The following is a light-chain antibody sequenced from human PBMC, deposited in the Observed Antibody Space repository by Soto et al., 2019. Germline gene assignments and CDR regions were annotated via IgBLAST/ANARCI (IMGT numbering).Light chain of an antibody. CDR3: QQCYSAPRT. CDR2: AAS. J-gene: IGKJ2*01. CDR1: QSISNY. V-gene: IGKV1-39*01. Sequence: DIQMTQSPFSLSAYVGDRVTITCRASQSISNYLNWYQQRPGKAPKLLIYAASNLQSGVPSRFSGSGSGTDFTLTVSSLQPEDFATYYCQQCYSAPRTFGQGTKVEIK.